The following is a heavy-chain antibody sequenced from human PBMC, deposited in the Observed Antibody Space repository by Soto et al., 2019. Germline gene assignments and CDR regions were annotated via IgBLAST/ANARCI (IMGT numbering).Heavy chain of an antibody. D-gene: IGHD6-13*01. CDR3: ARGVAAAAGPYDY. CDR2: INPNIGGT. Sequence: GASVKVSCKAAGYTFTGYYMHWVRQAPGQGLEWMGWINPNIGGTNYAQKFQGWVTITTDASTSTAYMELSSLRSEDTAVYYCARGVAAAAGPYDYWGQGTLVTVSS. CDR1: GYTFTGYY. J-gene: IGHJ4*02. V-gene: IGHV1-2*04.